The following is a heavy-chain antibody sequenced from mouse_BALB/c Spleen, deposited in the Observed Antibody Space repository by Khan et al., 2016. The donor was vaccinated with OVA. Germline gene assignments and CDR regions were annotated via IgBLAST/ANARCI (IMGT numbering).Heavy chain of an antibody. CDR3: ARRGYDGYFCDAMDY. J-gene: IGHJ4*01. V-gene: IGHV14-3*02. CDR2: IVRANDNI. CDR1: GFNISDSD. Sequence: VQLQQSGAELVKPEASPTFSCAASGFNISDSDIHWVKPCPEPGREWIAGIVRANDNIKYAATIQGTANITPDASSNTGSLQLSSLTSEDTAVSYGARRGYDGYFCDAMDYWGQGTSVTVSS. D-gene: IGHD2-3*01.